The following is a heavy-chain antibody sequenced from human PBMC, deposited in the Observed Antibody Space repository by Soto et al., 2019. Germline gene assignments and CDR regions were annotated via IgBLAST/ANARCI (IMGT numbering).Heavy chain of an antibody. D-gene: IGHD3-9*01. V-gene: IGHV3-30*03. CDR1: GFTFSSYG. CDR2: ISFDGSNQ. CDR3: ARGRPSYYDILTGPPR. Sequence: GGSLRLSCAASGFTFSSYGMHWLRQAPGKGLEWVAVISFDGSNQYYIESVKGRFTVSRDNSKNTVYLQTDSLRAEDTAVYYWARGRPSYYDILTGPPRWGQGTLVTVS. J-gene: IGHJ4*02.